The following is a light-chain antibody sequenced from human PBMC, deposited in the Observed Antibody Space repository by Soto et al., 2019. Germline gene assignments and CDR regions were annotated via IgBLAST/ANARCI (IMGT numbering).Light chain of an antibody. CDR2: SHN. Sequence: QSVLAQPPSASGTPGQRVTVSCSGSSANIGSNPVNWYQQLPGTAPRLLIDSHNQRPSGVPDRFSGSRSGTSASLAISGLQSEDEADYYCAAWDDSLRGRVFVTGTKVTVL. CDR3: AAWDDSLRGRV. J-gene: IGLJ1*01. CDR1: SANIGSNP. V-gene: IGLV1-44*01.